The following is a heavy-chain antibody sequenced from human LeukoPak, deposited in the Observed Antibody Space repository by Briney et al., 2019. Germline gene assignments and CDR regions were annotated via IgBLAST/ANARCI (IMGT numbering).Heavy chain of an antibody. D-gene: IGHD3/OR15-3a*01. V-gene: IGHV3-23*01. CDR2: ITYTGGTT. CDR1: GFIFSSCT. CDR3: ASAPFGLLTYYFDY. J-gene: IGHJ4*02. Sequence: GGSLRLSCAASGFIFSSCTMNWVRQAPGKGLEWVATITYTGGTTYYADSVKGRFIISRDNSKNTLYLQMNSLRAEDTAVYYCASAPFGLLTYYFDYWGQGALVTVSS.